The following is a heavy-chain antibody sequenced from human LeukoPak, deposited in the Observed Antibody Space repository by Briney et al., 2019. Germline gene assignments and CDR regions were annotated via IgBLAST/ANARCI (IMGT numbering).Heavy chain of an antibody. V-gene: IGHV3-66*01. CDR2: IYSGGST. Sequence: GGSLRLSCAASGFTVSSNYMSWVRQAPGKGLEWVSVIYSGGSTYYADSVKGRFTISRDNSKNTLYLQMNNLRAEDTAVYYCARSRDGYTYYYYGMDVWGQGTTVTVSS. J-gene: IGHJ6*02. CDR3: ARSRDGYTYYYYGMDV. CDR1: GFTVSSNY. D-gene: IGHD5-24*01.